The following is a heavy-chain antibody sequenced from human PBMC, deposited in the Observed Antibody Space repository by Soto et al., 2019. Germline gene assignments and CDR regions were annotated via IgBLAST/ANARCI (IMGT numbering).Heavy chain of an antibody. J-gene: IGHJ3*01. CDR2: INPNGGST. D-gene: IGHD4-4*01. CDR3: ARVEWTTVTNRLNDVFDV. V-gene: IGHV1-46*03. CDR1: GYTFTNYY. Sequence: EASVKVSCKASGYTFTNYYIDWVRQAPGQGLEWMGIINPNGGSTTYVQKFQGRVTMTRDTSTSTVYMELSSLRSEDTAVYYCARVEWTTVTNRLNDVFDVWGQGTMVNVSS.